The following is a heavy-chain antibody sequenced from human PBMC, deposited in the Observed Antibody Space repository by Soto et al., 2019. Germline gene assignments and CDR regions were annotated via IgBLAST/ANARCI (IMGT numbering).Heavy chain of an antibody. CDR1: GGTMSSSNYY. CDR2: IYYSGST. J-gene: IGHJ6*02. D-gene: IGHD5-12*01. Sequence: SETLCVTCTVSGGTMSSSNYYLGWIRLAPGKGLEWIGSIYYSGSTYYNPSLKSRVTISVDTFKNQFSLNLPSVTAADTAVYYCARAIVATTEYYYYYGMDVWGQGTTVT. V-gene: IGHV4-39*07. CDR3: ARAIVATTEYYYYYGMDV.